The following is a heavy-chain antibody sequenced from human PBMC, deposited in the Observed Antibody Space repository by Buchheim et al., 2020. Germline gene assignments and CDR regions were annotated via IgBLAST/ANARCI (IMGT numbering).Heavy chain of an antibody. V-gene: IGHV3-30-3*01. Sequence: QVQLVESGGGVVQPGRSLRLSCAASGFTFSSYAMHWVRQAPGKGLEWVAVISYDGSNKYYADSVKGRFTISRDNSKNPLYLQMNSLRAEDTAVYYCARDLDSSGWYGLRYYGMDVWGQGTT. J-gene: IGHJ6*02. D-gene: IGHD6-19*01. CDR2: ISYDGSNK. CDR1: GFTFSSYA. CDR3: ARDLDSSGWYGLRYYGMDV.